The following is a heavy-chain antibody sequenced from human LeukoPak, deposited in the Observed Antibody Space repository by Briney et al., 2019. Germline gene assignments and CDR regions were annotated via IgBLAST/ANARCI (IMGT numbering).Heavy chain of an antibody. V-gene: IGHV3-30*18. CDR2: ISYDGSNE. D-gene: IGHD3-22*01. CDR3: AKDRVNYYDSSGYYYYFDY. J-gene: IGHJ4*02. CDR1: GFTFSSYG. Sequence: GGSLRLSCAASGFTFSSYGMHWVRQAPGKGLEWVAVISYDGSNEYYADSVKGRFTISRDNSKNTLYLQMNSLRAEDTAVYYCAKDRVNYYDSSGYYYYFDYWGQGTPVTVSS.